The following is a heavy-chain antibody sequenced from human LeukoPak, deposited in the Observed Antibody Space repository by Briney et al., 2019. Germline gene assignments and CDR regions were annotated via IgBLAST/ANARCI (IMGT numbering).Heavy chain of an antibody. Sequence: PSETLSLTCTVSGASISSDIFYWSWIRQPTGKGLGWIGRIYTSGGTTYNSSLKSRIAISVDVSKNQFSLKLSSVTAADTAVYYCAGTRRYCSGGSCYNWFDPWGQGTLVTVSS. J-gene: IGHJ5*02. V-gene: IGHV4-61*02. CDR3: AGTRRYCSGGSCYNWFDP. CDR2: IYTSGGT. CDR1: GASISSDIFY. D-gene: IGHD2-15*01.